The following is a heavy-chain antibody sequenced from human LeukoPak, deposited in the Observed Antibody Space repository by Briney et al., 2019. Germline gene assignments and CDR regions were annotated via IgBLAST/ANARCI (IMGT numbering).Heavy chain of an antibody. Sequence: GGSLRLSCAASGFTFSSYAMHWVRQAPGKGLEWVANIKEDGGQKFYVDSVRGRFTISRDNAKNSLYPQMNSLRAEDTAIYYCARDSTPFFSDSGTYYDAFDIWGQGTMVAVSS. CDR1: GFTFSSYA. J-gene: IGHJ3*02. V-gene: IGHV3-7*01. CDR3: ARDSTPFFSDSGTYYDAFDI. CDR2: IKEDGGQK. D-gene: IGHD3-10*01.